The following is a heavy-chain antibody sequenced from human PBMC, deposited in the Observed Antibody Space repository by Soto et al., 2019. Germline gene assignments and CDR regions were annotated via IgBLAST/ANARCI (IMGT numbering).Heavy chain of an antibody. V-gene: IGHV3-30*18. CDR3: SKAMIGSYDSDAFDV. D-gene: IGHD3-22*01. Sequence: VGSLRLSCAASGFSFSRYGIHWVRQAPGKGLEWVAVISYDESTTFYADSVKGRFTISRDNSKNTLFLQMNSLRPEDTAVYYCSKAMIGSYDSDAFDVWGQGTMVTVSS. J-gene: IGHJ3*01. CDR2: ISYDESTT. CDR1: GFSFSRYG.